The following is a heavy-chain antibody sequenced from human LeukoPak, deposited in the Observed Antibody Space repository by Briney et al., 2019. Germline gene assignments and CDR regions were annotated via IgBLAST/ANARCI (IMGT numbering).Heavy chain of an antibody. CDR3: ARSKIHGSGSYYGYYFDY. D-gene: IGHD3-10*01. J-gene: IGHJ4*02. Sequence: SETLSLTCTVSGGSISSGSYYWSWIRQPPGKGLEWIGYIYYTGSTNYSPSLKSRVTMSVDTSKNQFSLKLSSVTAADTAVYYCARSKIHGSGSYYGYYFDYWGRGTLVTVSS. CDR2: IYYTGST. CDR1: GGSISSGSYY. V-gene: IGHV4-61*01.